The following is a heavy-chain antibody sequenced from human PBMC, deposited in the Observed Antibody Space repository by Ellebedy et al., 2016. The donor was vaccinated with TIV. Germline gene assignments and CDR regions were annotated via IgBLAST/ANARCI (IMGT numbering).Heavy chain of an antibody. D-gene: IGHD3-10*01. Sequence: ASVKVSCKASGYTFTSYYMHWARQAPGQGLEWMGIINPSGGSTTYAQKFQGRVTMTRDTSTSTLYLELSSLRSEDTALYYCARQLVPDDYGSGSYFYYWGQGTLVTVSS. J-gene: IGHJ4*02. CDR2: INPSGGST. CDR1: GYTFTSYY. V-gene: IGHV1-46*01. CDR3: ARQLVPDDYGSGSYFYY.